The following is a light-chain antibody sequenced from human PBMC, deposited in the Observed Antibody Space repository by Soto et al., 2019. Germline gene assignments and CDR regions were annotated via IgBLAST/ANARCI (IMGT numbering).Light chain of an antibody. J-gene: IGLJ3*02. V-gene: IGLV2-14*01. CDR3: ASFTTTDTWV. CDR2: EVN. Sequence: QSALTQPASVSGSPGQSITISCTGTSSDVGGYNFVSWYQQHPGKAPKLMIYEVNNRPSGVSNRFSGSKSGNTASLTISGLQAEDEADYYCASFTTTDTWVFGGVTKLTVL. CDR1: SSDVGGYNF.